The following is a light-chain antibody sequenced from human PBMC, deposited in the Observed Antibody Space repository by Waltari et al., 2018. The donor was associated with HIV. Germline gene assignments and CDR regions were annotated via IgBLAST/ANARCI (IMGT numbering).Light chain of an antibody. Sequence: EIVLTQSPATLSLSPGERATLPCRASQSVGSYLAWYQQKPGQAPRLLIYDESKRATGIPARFSGSGSGTDFTLTISSLEPEDFAVYYGQQRSNWLTFGGGTKVEIK. CDR2: DES. CDR3: QQRSNWLT. V-gene: IGKV3-11*01. CDR1: QSVGSY. J-gene: IGKJ4*01.